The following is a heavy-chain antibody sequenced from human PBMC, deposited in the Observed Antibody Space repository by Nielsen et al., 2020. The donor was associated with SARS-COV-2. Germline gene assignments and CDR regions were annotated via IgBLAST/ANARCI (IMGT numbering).Heavy chain of an antibody. CDR2: INSDGSST. V-gene: IGHV3-74*01. CDR3: ARQRGASSGWYYGMDV. D-gene: IGHD6-19*01. J-gene: IGHJ6*02. Sequence: WIRQPPGKGLVWVSRINSDGSSTSYADSVKGRFTISRDNAKNTLYLQMNSLRAKDTAVYYCARQRGASSGWYYGMDVWGQGTTVTVSS.